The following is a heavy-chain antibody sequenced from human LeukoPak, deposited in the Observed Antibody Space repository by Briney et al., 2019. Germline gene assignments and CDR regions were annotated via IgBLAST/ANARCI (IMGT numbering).Heavy chain of an antibody. Sequence: TGGSLRLSCAASGFTFSSYAMSWVRQAPGKGLEGVSTMSGSGGSTYYADAVKGRFTTSRDNSKTPLYLQMNSLRAEDTAVYYCAKDPLTVGIPLDYWGQGTLVTVSS. CDR2: MSGSGGST. CDR3: AKDPLTVGIPLDY. D-gene: IGHD7-27*01. J-gene: IGHJ4*02. CDR1: GFTFSSYA. V-gene: IGHV3-23*01.